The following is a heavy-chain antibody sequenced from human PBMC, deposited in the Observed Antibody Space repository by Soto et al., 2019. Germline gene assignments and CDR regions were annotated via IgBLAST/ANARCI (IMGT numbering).Heavy chain of an antibody. Sequence: GASVKVSCKASGYTFSSYAMHWVRQAPGQRLEWMGWINAGYGNTKSSQKFQDRVTISRDTSASTAYMELTSLRSEDTAVYYCATGYDRLGYYYGMDVWGQGTTVTVSS. CDR3: ATGYDRLGYYYGMDV. CDR2: INAGYGNT. D-gene: IGHD5-12*01. CDR1: GYTFSSYA. J-gene: IGHJ6*02. V-gene: IGHV1-3*01.